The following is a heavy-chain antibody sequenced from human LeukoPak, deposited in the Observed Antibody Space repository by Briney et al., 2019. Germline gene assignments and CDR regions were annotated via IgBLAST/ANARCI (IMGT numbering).Heavy chain of an antibody. CDR3: ARDREATLGY. V-gene: IGHV1-69*05. D-gene: IGHD5-12*01. J-gene: IGHJ4*02. CDR2: IIPIFGTA. CDR1: GGTFSSYA. Sequence: ASVKVSCKASGGTFSSYAISWVRQAPGQGLEWTGRIIPIFGTANYAQKFQGRVTITTDESTSTAYMELSSLRSEDTAVYYCARDREATLGYWGQGTLVTVSS.